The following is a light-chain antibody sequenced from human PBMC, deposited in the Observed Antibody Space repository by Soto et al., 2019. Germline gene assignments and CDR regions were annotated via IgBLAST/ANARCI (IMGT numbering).Light chain of an antibody. CDR2: WAS. CDR1: QSVLYSSNNKNY. V-gene: IGKV4-1*01. J-gene: IGKJ2*01. Sequence: DIVMTQSPDSLAVSLGERATINCKSSQSVLYSSNNKNYLAWYQQKPGQPPKLLIYWASTRESGVPDRFSGSGSGPDFTLTISSLQAEDVEVYYCQQYYSPPVTFGQGTKLEI. CDR3: QQYYSPPVT.